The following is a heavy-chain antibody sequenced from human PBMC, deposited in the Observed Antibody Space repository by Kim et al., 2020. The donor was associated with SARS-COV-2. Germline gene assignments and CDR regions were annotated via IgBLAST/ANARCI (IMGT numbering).Heavy chain of an antibody. CDR3: ARAGYASSLFLNWFAP. V-gene: IGHV4-4*08. D-gene: IGHD3-22*01. J-gene: IGHJ5*02. Sequence: PSLKGRLTVSIDTTKNQFSLKLSSVTASDTAVYYCARAGYASSLFLNWFAPWGQGTLVTVSS.